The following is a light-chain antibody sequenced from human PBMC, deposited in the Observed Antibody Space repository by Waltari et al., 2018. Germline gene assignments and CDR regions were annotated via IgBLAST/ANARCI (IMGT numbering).Light chain of an antibody. CDR3: QQYNIHFRT. J-gene: IGKJ1*01. CDR1: QSISRW. V-gene: IGKV1-5*03. Sequence: DIQMTQSPSTLSASVGDRVTIPCRANQSISRWLAWHPQKPGKAPKLLSYKAASLESGVPSRFSGSGSGTEFTLTISSLQPDDFATYYCQQYNIHFRTFGQVTKVKVK. CDR2: KAA.